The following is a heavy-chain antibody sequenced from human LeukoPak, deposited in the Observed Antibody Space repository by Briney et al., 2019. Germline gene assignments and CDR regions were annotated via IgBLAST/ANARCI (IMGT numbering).Heavy chain of an antibody. CDR1: GFTFSSYS. J-gene: IGHJ3*02. CDR3: PSTMVRGVMEDAFDI. CDR2: ISSSSSYI. D-gene: IGHD3-10*01. Sequence: PGGSLRLSCAASGFTFSSYSMSWVRQAPGKGLEWVSSISSSSSYIYYADSVKGRFTISRDNAKNSLYLQMNSLRAEDTAVYYCPSTMVRGVMEDAFDIWGQGTMVTVSS. V-gene: IGHV3-21*01.